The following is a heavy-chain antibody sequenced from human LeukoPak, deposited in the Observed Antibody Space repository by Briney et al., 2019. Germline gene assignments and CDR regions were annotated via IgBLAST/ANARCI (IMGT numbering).Heavy chain of an antibody. Sequence: GGSLRLSCAASGFRFSDFTMTWVRQAPGKWPEWVSAIGGRGGSTYYADSLGGRFIISRDNSKDMVYLQMNSLKVEDTATYYCGKEGGAWGQGTKVTVSS. J-gene: IGHJ5*02. CDR2: IGGRGGST. V-gene: IGHV3-23*01. CDR1: GFRFSDFT. D-gene: IGHD3-16*01. CDR3: GKEGGA.